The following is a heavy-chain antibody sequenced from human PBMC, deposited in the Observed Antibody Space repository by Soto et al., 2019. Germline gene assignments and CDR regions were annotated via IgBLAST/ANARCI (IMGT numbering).Heavy chain of an antibody. D-gene: IGHD4-17*01. J-gene: IGHJ5*02. Sequence: SETLSLTCTVSGESIATGAFYWSWIRLQSGKGPEWIGSIFYAGDTYYNPSLKSRVEISLDGSQNQFSLNLRSVTAADTAVYYCAREGDYRTWFEPWGPGTLVTV. CDR2: IFYAGDT. CDR3: AREGDYRTWFEP. CDR1: GESIATGAFY. V-gene: IGHV4-31*03.